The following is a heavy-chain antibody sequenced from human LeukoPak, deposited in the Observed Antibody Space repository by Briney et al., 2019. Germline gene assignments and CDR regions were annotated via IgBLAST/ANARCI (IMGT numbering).Heavy chain of an antibody. CDR1: DDSISIYY. CDR3: AKDLTFRYSGSYDC. Sequence: SETLSLTCSVSDDSISIYYWSWIRQPPGKGLEWIGYIYYSGSTNYNPSLKSRVTISVDTSKNQFSLKLSSVTAADTAVYYCAKDLTFRYSGSYDCWGQGTLVTVSS. V-gene: IGHV4-59*01. D-gene: IGHD1-26*01. J-gene: IGHJ4*02. CDR2: IYYSGST.